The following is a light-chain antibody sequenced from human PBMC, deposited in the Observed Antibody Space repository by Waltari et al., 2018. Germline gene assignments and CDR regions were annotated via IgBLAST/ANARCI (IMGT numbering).Light chain of an antibody. Sequence: DIVLTQSPATLSLSPGERATLSCRASQNINIYLAWYQQKPGQAPRLLIYDASNRATGVPARFSGSGSGTDFTLTISSLEPEDFATYYCQQYNSYSWTFGQGTKVEIK. V-gene: IGKV3-11*01. CDR1: QNINIY. J-gene: IGKJ1*01. CDR3: QQYNSYSWT. CDR2: DAS.